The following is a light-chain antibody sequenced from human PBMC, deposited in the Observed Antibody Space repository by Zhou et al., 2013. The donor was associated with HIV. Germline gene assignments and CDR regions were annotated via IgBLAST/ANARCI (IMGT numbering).Light chain of an antibody. CDR1: QKIESY. CDR2: AAT. CDR3: QQANRFPQT. V-gene: IGKV1-39*01. Sequence: IQMTQSPSSLSASVGDRVTITCRASQKIESYVNWYQHKPGTGPKVLIYAATRVESGVPSRFHGHGYGTDFTLTINRLHPEDFATYYCQQANRFPQTFGQGTKGGDQT. J-gene: IGKJ2*01.